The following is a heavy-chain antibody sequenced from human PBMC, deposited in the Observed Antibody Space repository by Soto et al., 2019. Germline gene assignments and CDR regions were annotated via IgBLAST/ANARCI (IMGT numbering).Heavy chain of an antibody. Sequence: GSLRLSCEASGFNFKKFAMGWVRQAPWEGLEWVSGISCCGGSTFYADSVKGRFSLARDDSKNTLSLQLNSLRVEDTAHYYCAKADGEQWLIPHLDNWGQGTQVTVSS. CDR3: AKADGEQWLIPHLDN. V-gene: IGHV3-23*01. J-gene: IGHJ1*01. CDR1: GFNFKKFA. CDR2: ISCCGGST. D-gene: IGHD6-19*01.